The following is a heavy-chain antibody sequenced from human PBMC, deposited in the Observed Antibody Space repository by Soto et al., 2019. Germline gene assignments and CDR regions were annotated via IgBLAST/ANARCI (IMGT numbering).Heavy chain of an antibody. V-gene: IGHV4-38-2*02. CDR2: IDHRGKT. CDR3: ARVPTTFYFFDS. Sequence: SETLSLTCSVSNYSISSTYYWGWVRLSPGKGLEWIGSIDHRGKTYYNPSLKSRGTISVDTSKIRFSLRLKSVTAADTAVYYCARVPTTFYFFDSWGQGTLVTVSS. J-gene: IGHJ4*02. CDR1: NYSISSTYY. D-gene: IGHD4-17*01.